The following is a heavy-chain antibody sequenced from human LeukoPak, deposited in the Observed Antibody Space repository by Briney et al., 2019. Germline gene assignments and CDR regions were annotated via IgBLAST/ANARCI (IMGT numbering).Heavy chain of an antibody. Sequence: ASVKVSCKASGYTFTSYGISWVRQAPGRGLEWMGWISAYNGNTNYAQKLQGRVTMTTDTSTSTAYMELRSLRSDDTAVYYCARGATGSSWEVDAFDIWGQGTMVTVSS. V-gene: IGHV1-18*01. CDR2: ISAYNGNT. CDR3: ARGATGSSWEVDAFDI. J-gene: IGHJ3*02. CDR1: GYTFTSYG. D-gene: IGHD6-13*01.